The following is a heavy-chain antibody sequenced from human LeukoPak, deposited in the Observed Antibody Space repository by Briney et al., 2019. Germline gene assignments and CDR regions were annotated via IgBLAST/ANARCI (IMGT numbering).Heavy chain of an antibody. J-gene: IGHJ2*01. CDR2: IYPGDSDT. V-gene: IGHV5-51*01. Sequence: PGESLKISCKGSGYSFSNYWIGWVRQMPGKGLEWMGIIYPGDSDTRYSPSFQGRVTISADKSISTAYLQWSGLKASDTAMYYCATNLASGYNWYFDLWGRGTLVTVSS. CDR1: GYSFSNYW. CDR3: ATNLASGYNWYFDL. D-gene: IGHD3-10*01.